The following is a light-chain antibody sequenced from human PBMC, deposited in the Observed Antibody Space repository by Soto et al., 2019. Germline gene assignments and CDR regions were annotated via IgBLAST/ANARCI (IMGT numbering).Light chain of an antibody. CDR1: SSNIGSNT. CDR2: SNN. CDR3: AAWDDSLNGWV. J-gene: IGLJ3*02. Sequence: QSVLTQPPSASGTPGQRVTISCSGSSSNIGSNTVNWYQQLPGTAPNILIYSNNQRPSGVTGRFSGSKSGTSASLAISGLQSEDEADYYCAAWDDSLNGWVFGGGTKLTVL. V-gene: IGLV1-44*01.